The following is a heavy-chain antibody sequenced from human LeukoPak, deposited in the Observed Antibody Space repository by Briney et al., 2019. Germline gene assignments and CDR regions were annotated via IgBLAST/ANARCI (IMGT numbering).Heavy chain of an antibody. V-gene: IGHV1-46*01. CDR1: GYTFTSYY. D-gene: IGHD5-24*01. J-gene: IGHJ3*02. CDR3: ARGMVEMATMNDAFDI. Sequence: ASVKVSCKASGYTFTSYYMHWVRQAPGQGLEWMGINNPSGGSTSYAQKFQGRVTMTRDTSTSTVYMELSSLRSEDTAVYYCARGMVEMATMNDAFDIWGQGTMVTVSS. CDR2: NNPSGGST.